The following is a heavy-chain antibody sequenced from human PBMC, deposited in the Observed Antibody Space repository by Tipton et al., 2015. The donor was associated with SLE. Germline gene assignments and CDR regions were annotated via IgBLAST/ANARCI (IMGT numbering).Heavy chain of an antibody. J-gene: IGHJ4*02. CDR3: ARDYTGYTRWYCFDY. CDR1: GFTFSSFS. Sequence: SLRLSCAASGFTFSSFSMNWVRQAPGKGLEWVATITGSSIYVYYADSVKGRFTISRDNAQNSLYLQMDGLRAEDTAVYYCARDYTGYTRWYCFDYWGQGTLVALSS. D-gene: IGHD6-13*01. V-gene: IGHV3-21*01. CDR2: ITGSSIYV.